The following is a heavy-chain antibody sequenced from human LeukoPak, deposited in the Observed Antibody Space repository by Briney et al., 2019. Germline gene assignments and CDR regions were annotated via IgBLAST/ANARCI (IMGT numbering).Heavy chain of an antibody. D-gene: IGHD2-8*02. V-gene: IGHV4-30-4*01. CDR2: IYYSGST. CDR3: GRLGPTGGVFDY. J-gene: IGHJ4*02. CDR1: GGSISSGDYY. Sequence: PSQTLSLTCTVSGGSISSGDYYWSWIRQPPGKGLEWIGYIYYSGSTYYNPSLKSRVTISVDTSKTHFSLKLSSVTAADTAVYYCGRLGPTGGVFDYWGQGTLVTVSS.